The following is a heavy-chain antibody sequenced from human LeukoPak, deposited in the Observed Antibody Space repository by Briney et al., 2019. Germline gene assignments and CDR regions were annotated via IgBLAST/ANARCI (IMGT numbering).Heavy chain of an antibody. CDR1: GGSVSSGSYY. Sequence: PSETLSLTCTVSGGSVSSGSYYWSWIWQPPGKGLEWIGYIYYSGSTNYNPSLKSRVTISVDTSKNQFSLKLSSVTAADTAVYYCARDWYCRGGGCFGYNWFDPWGQGTLVTVSS. D-gene: IGHD2-15*01. CDR2: IYYSGST. V-gene: IGHV4-61*01. CDR3: ARDWYCRGGGCFGYNWFDP. J-gene: IGHJ5*02.